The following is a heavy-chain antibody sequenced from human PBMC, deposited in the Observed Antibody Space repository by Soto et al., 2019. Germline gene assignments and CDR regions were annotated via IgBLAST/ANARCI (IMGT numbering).Heavy chain of an antibody. Sequence: PGGSVRLSCAASGVTGVTFSAAWLTWVRQSPGKGLEWVGLIKSKTSGETTHYAAPVEGRFTISRDDSKSIAYLQMNSLRAEDTAVYYCAYSSTRFVYWGQGTLVTVSS. CDR2: IKSKTSGETT. CDR1: GVTGVTFSAAW. CDR3: AYSSTRFVY. V-gene: IGHV3-15*01. J-gene: IGHJ4*02. D-gene: IGHD6-13*01.